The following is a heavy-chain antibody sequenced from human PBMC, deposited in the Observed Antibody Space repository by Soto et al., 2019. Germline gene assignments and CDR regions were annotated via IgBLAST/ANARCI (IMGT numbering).Heavy chain of an antibody. V-gene: IGHV4-4*02. CDR2: ISHSGIT. CDR1: GGSITSANW. CDR3: ARVLRGWFDP. J-gene: IGHJ5*02. Sequence: KPSETLSLTCAVSGGSITSANWWTWARQPPGGGLEWIGEISHSGITNYKASLKSRVTMSVDKTKNDVSLKLTSVTAADTAVYYCARVLRGWFDPWGQGTPVTVSS.